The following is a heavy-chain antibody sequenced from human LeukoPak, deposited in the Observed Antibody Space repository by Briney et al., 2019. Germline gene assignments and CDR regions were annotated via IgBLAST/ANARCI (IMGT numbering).Heavy chain of an antibody. V-gene: IGHV1-24*01. CDR2: FDPEDGET. Sequence: ASVKVSCKVSGYTLTELSMHWVRQAPGKGLEWMGGFDPEDGETIYAQKFQGRVTMTEDTSTDTAYMGLSSLRSEDTAVYYCATESHYYDSSGPTPSWFDPWGQGTLVTVSS. J-gene: IGHJ5*02. D-gene: IGHD3-22*01. CDR1: GYTLTELS. CDR3: ATESHYYDSSGPTPSWFDP.